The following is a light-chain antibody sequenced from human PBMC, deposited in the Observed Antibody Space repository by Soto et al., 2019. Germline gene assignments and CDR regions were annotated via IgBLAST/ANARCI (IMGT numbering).Light chain of an antibody. V-gene: IGKV3-15*01. CDR1: QSVSSN. Sequence: EIVMTQSPATLSVSPGERATLSCRASQSVSSNLAWYQKKSGQAPRLLIFGASTRATGIPARFGGSGSGTEFTLTISSLQSEDFAVYYCQQYKNWPLTFGGGTKVEI. CDR3: QQYKNWPLT. J-gene: IGKJ4*01. CDR2: GAS.